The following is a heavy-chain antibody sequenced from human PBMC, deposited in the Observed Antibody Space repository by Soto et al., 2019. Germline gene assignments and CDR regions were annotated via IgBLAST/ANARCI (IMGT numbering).Heavy chain of an antibody. CDR3: ARHLSHLKSGWLDP. CDR2: ISGDGSNQ. V-gene: IGHV3-30-3*01. D-gene: IGHD3-3*02. J-gene: IGHJ5*02. CDR1: GFTFINYA. Sequence: QEQLVESGGGVVQPGRSLRLSCRVSGFTFINYAMHWVRQAPGKGLEWVALISGDGSNQYYADSVKGRFTISRDNSRNTLYLQRNSLSADDTAVYYCARHLSHLKSGWLDPWGQGTLVTVSS.